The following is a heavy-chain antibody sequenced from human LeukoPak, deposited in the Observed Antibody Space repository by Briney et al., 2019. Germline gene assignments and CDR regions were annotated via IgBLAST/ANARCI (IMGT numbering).Heavy chain of an antibody. Sequence: PGGSLTLSCAASGFTFSIYALSWVRQAPGKGLEWISGIIGAGTTYYADSVKGRFTVSRDQASNTVFLRMNSLRAEDSAVYYCAKDLRHADGYWDIDYWGQGALVTVSS. CDR1: GFTFSIYA. J-gene: IGHJ4*02. D-gene: IGHD5-24*01. CDR2: IIGAGTT. V-gene: IGHV3-23*01. CDR3: AKDLRHADGYWDIDY.